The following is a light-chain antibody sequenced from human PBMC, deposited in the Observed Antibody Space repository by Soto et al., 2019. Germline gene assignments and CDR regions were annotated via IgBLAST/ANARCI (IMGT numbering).Light chain of an antibody. CDR3: QQSYSSSTWT. V-gene: IGKV1-39*01. CDR2: GAS. J-gene: IGKJ1*01. CDR1: QSISTY. Sequence: DIQLTQSPSSLSAFIGDRVTITCRASQSISTYLNWFQQKSGKAPNLLIYGASNLQSGVPSRFSGRGSGTDFTLTIISLQPEDFATYHCQQSYSSSTWTFGQGTKVEIK.